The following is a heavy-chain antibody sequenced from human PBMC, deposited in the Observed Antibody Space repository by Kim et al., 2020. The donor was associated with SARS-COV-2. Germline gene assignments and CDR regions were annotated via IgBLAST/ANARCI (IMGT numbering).Heavy chain of an antibody. CDR2: IYYSGST. D-gene: IGHD3-22*01. V-gene: IGHV4-39*07. J-gene: IGHJ4*02. CDR1: GGSISSSSYY. CDR3: ARESYYYDSSGDVFDY. Sequence: SETLSLTCTVSGGSISSSSYYWGWIRQPPGKGLEWIGSIYYSGSTYYNPSLKSRVTISVDTSKNQFSLKLSSVTAADTAVYYCARESYYYDSSGDVFDYWGQGTLVTVSS.